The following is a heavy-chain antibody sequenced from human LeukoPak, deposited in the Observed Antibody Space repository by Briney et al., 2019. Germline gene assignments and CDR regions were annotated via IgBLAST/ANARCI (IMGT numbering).Heavy chain of an antibody. V-gene: IGHV3-9*01. Sequence: GGSLRLSCAASGFTFDDYAMHWVRQAPGKGLEWVSGISWNSGSIGYADSVKGRFTISRDNAKNSLYLQMNSLRAEDTALYYCAKGASGVVVITYGMDVWGQGTTVTVSS. CDR3: AKGASGVVVITYGMDV. CDR1: GFTFDDYA. J-gene: IGHJ6*02. D-gene: IGHD3-22*01. CDR2: ISWNSGSI.